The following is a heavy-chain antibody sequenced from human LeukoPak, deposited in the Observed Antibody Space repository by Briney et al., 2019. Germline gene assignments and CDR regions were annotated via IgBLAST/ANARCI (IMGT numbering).Heavy chain of an antibody. V-gene: IGHV1-2*06. CDR3: ARDLFGYYYGMDV. CDR2: INPNSGGT. CDR1: GYTFTGYY. D-gene: IGHD2-21*01. Sequence: ASVKVSCKASGYTFTGYYMHWVRQAPGQGLEWMGRINPNSGGTNYAQKFQGRVTMTRDTSISTAYMELSRLRSDDTAVYYCARDLFGYYYGMDVWGQGTTVTVSS. J-gene: IGHJ6*02.